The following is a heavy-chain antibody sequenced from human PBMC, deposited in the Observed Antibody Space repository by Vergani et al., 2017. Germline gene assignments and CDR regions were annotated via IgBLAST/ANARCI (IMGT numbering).Heavy chain of an antibody. CDR1: GFTFNDYA. Sequence: EVQLVESGGGLVQPGRSLRLSCAASGFTFNDYAMHWVRQAPGKGLEWVSSISWNSDSIGYADSVKGRFTISRDNAKNSLYLQMNSLKTEDTAVYYCAKDQYYYDSSGYLYYYYMDVWGKGTTVTVSS. CDR2: ISWNSDSI. D-gene: IGHD3-22*01. J-gene: IGHJ6*03. CDR3: AKDQYYYDSSGYLYYYYMDV. V-gene: IGHV3-9*01.